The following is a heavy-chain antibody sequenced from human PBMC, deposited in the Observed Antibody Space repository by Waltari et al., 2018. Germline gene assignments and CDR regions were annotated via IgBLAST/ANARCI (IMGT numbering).Heavy chain of an antibody. D-gene: IGHD2-15*01. Sequence: EVQLVESGGGLVQPGGSLRLSCASSGFTFSSYDMHWVRQAPGKGVEGVLKISRSGSTIYYGDAVKGGFTISRENGKNSLYMKMNRLRAEETAVYYCARGGSYGHYLDYWGQGTLVTVSS. J-gene: IGHJ4*02. CDR2: ISRSGSTI. CDR1: GFTFSSYD. V-gene: IGHV3-48*03. CDR3: ARGGSYGHYLDY.